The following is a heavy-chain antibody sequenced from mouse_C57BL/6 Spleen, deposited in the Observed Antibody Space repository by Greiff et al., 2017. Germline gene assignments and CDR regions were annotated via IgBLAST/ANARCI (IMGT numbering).Heavy chain of an antibody. D-gene: IGHD1-1*01. Sequence: DVQLQQSGPELVKPGASVKISCKASGYSFTGYYMNWVKQSPEKSLEWIGEINPSTGGTTYNQKFKAKATLTVDKSSSTAYMPLKSLTSEASAVYYCARSPLYYYGSSYWYFDVWGTGTTVTVSS. V-gene: IGHV1-42*01. CDR2: INPSTGGT. J-gene: IGHJ1*03. CDR1: GYSFTGYY. CDR3: ARSPLYYYGSSYWYFDV.